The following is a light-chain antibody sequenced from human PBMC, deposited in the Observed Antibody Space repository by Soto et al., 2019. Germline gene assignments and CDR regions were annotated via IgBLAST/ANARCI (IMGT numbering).Light chain of an antibody. CDR1: QSVSSSY. CDR2: GTS. J-gene: IGKJ4*01. V-gene: IGKV3-20*01. CDR3: QQFDGSLLT. Sequence: VLTQSPGTLSLSPGERATLSCRASQSVSSSYLAWYQQRPGQAPRLFIYGTSSRATGIPDRFSGSGSGTDFTLTISRLEPEDLAVYFCQQFDGSLLTFGGGTKVDIK.